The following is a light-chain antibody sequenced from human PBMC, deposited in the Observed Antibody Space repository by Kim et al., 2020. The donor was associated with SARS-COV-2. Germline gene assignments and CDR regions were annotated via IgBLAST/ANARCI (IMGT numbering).Light chain of an antibody. Sequence: DIQMTQSPSSLSASVGDTVTITCRSSHDISNFLAWYQEKPGEVPKLLIYDASVLQSGVPSRFSGSGSGTDFTLTISSLQPEDVATYYCQRCISAPRTFGQGTKVDIK. CDR3: QRCISAPRT. J-gene: IGKJ1*01. CDR2: DAS. V-gene: IGKV1-27*01. CDR1: HDISNF.